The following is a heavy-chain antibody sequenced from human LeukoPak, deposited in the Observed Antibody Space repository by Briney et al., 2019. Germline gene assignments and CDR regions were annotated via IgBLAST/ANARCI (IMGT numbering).Heavy chain of an antibody. J-gene: IGHJ4*02. CDR3: AGQFTSSSGAPDY. V-gene: IGHV1-2*02. D-gene: IGHD6-6*01. CDR2: INPNSGGT. Sequence: ASVKVSCKASGYTFTGYYMHWVLQAPGQGLEWMGWINPNSGGTNYAQKFQGRVTMTRDTSISTAYMELSRLRSDDTAVYYCAGQFTSSSGAPDYWGQGTLVTVSS. CDR1: GYTFTGYY.